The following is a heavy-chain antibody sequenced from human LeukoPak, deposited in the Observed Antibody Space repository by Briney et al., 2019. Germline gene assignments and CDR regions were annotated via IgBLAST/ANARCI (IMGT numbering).Heavy chain of an antibody. J-gene: IGHJ4*01. Sequence: GGSLRLSCAASGFTFSSYAMSWVRQAPGKGLEWVSGISGSGGSTYYADSVKGRFTISRENPKNTLYLQMNSLRAEDTALYYCAKTMRVVVTRDYFDYGGHVTLVIVAS. CDR3: AKTMRVVVTRDYFDY. D-gene: IGHD3-22*01. CDR2: ISGSGGST. V-gene: IGHV3-23*01. CDR1: GFTFSSYA.